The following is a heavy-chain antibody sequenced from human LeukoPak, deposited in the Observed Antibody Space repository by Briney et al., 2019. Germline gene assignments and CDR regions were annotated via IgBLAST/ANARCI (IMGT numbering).Heavy chain of an antibody. CDR2: IKGDGIST. V-gene: IGHV3-74*01. CDR1: GFDFSSNW. Sequence: GGSLRLSCAASGFDFSSNWMHWVRHAPGQGLVWVSRIKGDGISTNYADSVKGRFTISRDIAKNTLYLQMNSLRAEDTAVYYCAKDLRIGYWGQGTLVTVSS. D-gene: IGHD3-3*01. J-gene: IGHJ4*02. CDR3: AKDLRIGY.